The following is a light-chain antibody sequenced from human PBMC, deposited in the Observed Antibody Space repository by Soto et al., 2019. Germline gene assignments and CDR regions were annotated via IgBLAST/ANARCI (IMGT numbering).Light chain of an antibody. V-gene: IGLV2-14*01. CDR2: EVS. CDR3: NSYTSRHTVV. CDR1: SIDVGGHNF. J-gene: IGLJ2*01. Sequence: QSALTQPASVSGSPGQSITISCTGTSIDVGGHNFVSWYQQHPGKAPKLMIYEVSNRPSGVSNRFSGSKSDNTASLTISGLQAGDDADYYCNSYTSRHTVVFGGGTKLTVL.